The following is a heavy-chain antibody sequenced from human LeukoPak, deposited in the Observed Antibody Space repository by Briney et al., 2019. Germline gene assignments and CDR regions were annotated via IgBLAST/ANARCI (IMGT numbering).Heavy chain of an antibody. CDR3: ARRGYSGNEAYFAY. Sequence: SETLSLTCAVSGDSLSSGARWSWVRQSPGKGLEWIGEIYYSGSTNYNPSLRGRVTLSVDNSNNHFSLDLSSVTAADTAFYYCARRGYSGNEAYFAYWGQGTLVTVSS. D-gene: IGHD5-12*01. CDR2: IYYSGST. CDR1: GDSLSSGAR. V-gene: IGHV4-4*02. J-gene: IGHJ4*02.